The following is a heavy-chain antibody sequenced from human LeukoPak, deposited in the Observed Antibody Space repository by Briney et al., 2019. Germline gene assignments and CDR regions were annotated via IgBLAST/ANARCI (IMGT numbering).Heavy chain of an antibody. CDR1: GGSLINSY. Sequence: SETLSLTCTVSGGSLINSYWSWIRQPPGKGLEDIGYIHYSWSTNYSPSLKSRVAISVDTSRNQFSLRVTSVTAADTAVYYCARLYPLVSISTYHYPPLNVWGRGTTVTVS. D-gene: IGHD2-8*02. V-gene: IGHV4-59*08. J-gene: IGHJ6*02. CDR2: IHYSWST. CDR3: ARLYPLVSISTYHYPPLNV.